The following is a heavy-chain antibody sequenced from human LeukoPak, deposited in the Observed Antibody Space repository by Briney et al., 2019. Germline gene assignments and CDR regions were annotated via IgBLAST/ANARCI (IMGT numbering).Heavy chain of an antibody. Sequence: QPGGSLRLSCAASGFTFSSYAMSWVRQAPGKGLEWVSAISGSGGSTYYADSVKGRFTISRDNSKNTLYLQMNSLRAEDTAVYYCAKDRYYGDYEPPKYFQHWGQGTLVTVSS. CDR1: GFTFSSYA. CDR2: ISGSGGST. V-gene: IGHV3-23*01. J-gene: IGHJ1*01. CDR3: AKDRYYGDYEPPKYFQH. D-gene: IGHD4-17*01.